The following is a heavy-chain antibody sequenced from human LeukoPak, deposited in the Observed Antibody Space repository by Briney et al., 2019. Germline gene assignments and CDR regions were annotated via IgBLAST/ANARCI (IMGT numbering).Heavy chain of an antibody. D-gene: IGHD2-21*01. Sequence: GGSLRLSCAASGFTVSSNYMSWVRQAPGKGLEWVSVIYSGGSTYYADSVKGRFTISRDNSKNTLYLQMNSLRAEDTAVYYCAKDLFLWYFDLWGRGTLVTVSS. V-gene: IGHV3-53*01. CDR2: IYSGGST. CDR1: GFTVSSNY. J-gene: IGHJ2*01. CDR3: AKDLFLWYFDL.